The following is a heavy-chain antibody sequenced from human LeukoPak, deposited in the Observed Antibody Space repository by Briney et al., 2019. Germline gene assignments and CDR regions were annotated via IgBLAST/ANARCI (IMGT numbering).Heavy chain of an antibody. V-gene: IGHV1-69*13. J-gene: IGHJ5*02. Sequence: SVKVSCKASGGTFSSYAISWVRQAPGQGLEWMGGIIPIFGTANYAQKFQGRVTITADESTSTAYMELRSLRSEDTAVYYCVRDGEGVAISVNYWFDPWGQGTLVTVSS. CDR2: IIPIFGTA. CDR1: GGTFSSYA. D-gene: IGHD3-10*01. CDR3: VRDGEGVAISVNYWFDP.